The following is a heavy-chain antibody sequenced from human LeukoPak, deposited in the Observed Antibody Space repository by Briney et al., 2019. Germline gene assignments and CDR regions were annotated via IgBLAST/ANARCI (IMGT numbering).Heavy chain of an antibody. J-gene: IGHJ4*02. V-gene: IGHV4-30-2*01. CDR1: GGSISSGGYS. CDR2: IYHSGST. Sequence: PSETLSLTCAVSGGSISSGGYSWSWIRQPPGKGLEWIGYIYHSGSTYYNPSLKSRVTISVDRSKNQFSLKLSSVTAADTAVYYCARLSTVVTLPFDYWGQGTLVTVSS. D-gene: IGHD4-23*01. CDR3: ARLSTVVTLPFDY.